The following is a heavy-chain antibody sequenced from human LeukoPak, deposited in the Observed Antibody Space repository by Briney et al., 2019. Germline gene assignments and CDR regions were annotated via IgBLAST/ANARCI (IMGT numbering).Heavy chain of an antibody. CDR2: IYTSGST. CDR1: GGSISSYY. J-gene: IGHJ4*02. V-gene: IGHV4-4*07. CDR3: ARWRSSWYISSFDY. D-gene: IGHD6-13*01. Sequence: SETLSLNCTVSGGSISSYYWSWIRQPAGKGLEWIGRIYTSGSTNYNPSLKSRVTMSVDTSKNQFSLRLSSVTAADTAVYYCARWRSSWYISSFDYWGQGTLVTVSS.